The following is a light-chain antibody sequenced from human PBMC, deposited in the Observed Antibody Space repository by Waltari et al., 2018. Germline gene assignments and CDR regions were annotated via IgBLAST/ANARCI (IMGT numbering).Light chain of an antibody. CDR2: NNN. CDR1: RSNIGNTI. V-gene: IGLV1-44*01. CDR3: AAWDDSLEGWV. J-gene: IGLJ3*02. Sequence: QSVLTQPPSASGTPGQRVTISCLGSRSNIGNTILSWYLQVPGTAPKLLIYNNNQRPSGVPERFSGSKSGTSASLAISWLQSEDEAEYSCAAWDDSLEGWVFGGGTRLTVL.